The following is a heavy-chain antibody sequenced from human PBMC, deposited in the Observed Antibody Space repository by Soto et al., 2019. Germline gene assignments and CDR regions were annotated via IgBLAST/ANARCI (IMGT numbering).Heavy chain of an antibody. CDR1: GFTFSSYE. J-gene: IGHJ4*02. D-gene: IGHD2-21*02. Sequence: EVQLVESGGGLVQPGGSLRLSCAASGFTFSSYEMNWVRQAPGKGLEWVSYLSSSGSVIYYADSVKGRFTISRDSAKNSLYLQMNSLRAEDTAVYYCARGGDYGGDSDYFDYWGQGTLVTVSS. CDR3: ARGGDYGGDSDYFDY. V-gene: IGHV3-48*03. CDR2: LSSSGSVI.